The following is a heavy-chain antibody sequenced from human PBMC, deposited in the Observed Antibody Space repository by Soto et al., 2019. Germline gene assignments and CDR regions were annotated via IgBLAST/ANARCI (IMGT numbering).Heavy chain of an antibody. CDR2: IIDSGGNT. Sequence: PVGSLRLSCAASGFLFSGYAMTWVRQGPGKGLESVSSIIDSGGNTYYADSVKGRFTISRDNSKNTLQLQMHSLTVEDTALYYCAKDSSGDLPLGVGDSWGQGTLVTVSS. CDR1: GFLFSGYA. D-gene: IGHD6-6*01. CDR3: AKDSSGDLPLGVGDS. J-gene: IGHJ4*02. V-gene: IGHV3-23*01.